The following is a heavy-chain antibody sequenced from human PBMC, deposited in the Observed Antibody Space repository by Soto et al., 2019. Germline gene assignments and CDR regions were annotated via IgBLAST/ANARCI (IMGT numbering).Heavy chain of an antibody. CDR2: ISSRSDI. J-gene: IGHJ6*02. CDR3: AREYTAWPLAYGLDV. V-gene: IGHV3-21*01. Sequence: WGSLRLSCVCSGFTFSTYSINWVRQAPGKGLEWVSSISSRSDIYYADSVKGRFTISRDNAKNSVSLQMNSLRAEDTAVYYCAREYTAWPLAYGLDVWGQGTTVTVSS. D-gene: IGHD2-2*02. CDR1: GFTFSTYS.